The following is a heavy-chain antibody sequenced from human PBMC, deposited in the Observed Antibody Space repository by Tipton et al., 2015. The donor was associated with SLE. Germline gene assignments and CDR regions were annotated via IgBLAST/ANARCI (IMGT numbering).Heavy chain of an antibody. V-gene: IGHV3-23*03. D-gene: IGHD2/OR15-2a*01. J-gene: IGHJ6*02. CDR2: LYSAGSS. CDR3: ARFLSYYYYYGMDV. Sequence: SLRLSCAVSGFSFSSFAMAWVRQAPGKGLEWVSILYSAGSSYQADSVRGRFSISRDTSKDTLYLQMNSLRAEDTAVYYCARFLSYYYYYGMDVWGQGTTVTVSS. CDR1: GFSFSSFA.